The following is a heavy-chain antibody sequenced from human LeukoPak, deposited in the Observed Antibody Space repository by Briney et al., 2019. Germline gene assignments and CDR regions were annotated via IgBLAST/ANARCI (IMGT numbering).Heavy chain of an antibody. J-gene: IGHJ4*02. CDR2: IIPIFGTA. D-gene: IGHD3-3*01. Sequence: SVKVSCKASGGTFSSYAISWVRQAPGQGLEWMGGIIPIFGTANYAQKFQGRVTITADESTSTAYMELSSLRSEDTAVYYCASPNIPSVLRFLEWLRLPFDYWGQGTLVTVSS. CDR3: ASPNIPSVLRFLEWLRLPFDY. CDR1: GGTFSSYA. V-gene: IGHV1-69*01.